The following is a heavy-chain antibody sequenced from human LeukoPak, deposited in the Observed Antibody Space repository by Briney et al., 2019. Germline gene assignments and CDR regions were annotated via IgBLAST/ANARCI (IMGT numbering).Heavy chain of an antibody. D-gene: IGHD6-13*01. V-gene: IGHV3-30*04. CDR2: ISYDGSNK. CDR3: ARERIAAAGTFDP. Sequence: GGSLRLSCAASGVIFSSYAMHWVRQAPGKGLEWVAVISYDGSNKYYADSVKGRFTISRDNSKNTLYLQMNSLRAEDTAVYYCARERIAAAGTFDPWGQGTLVTVSS. CDR1: GVIFSSYA. J-gene: IGHJ5*02.